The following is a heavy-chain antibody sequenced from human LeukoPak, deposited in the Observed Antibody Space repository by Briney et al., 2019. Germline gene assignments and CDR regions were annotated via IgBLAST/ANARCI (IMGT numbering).Heavy chain of an antibody. J-gene: IGHJ1*01. CDR1: GFTFSNYW. V-gene: IGHV3-7*01. CDR3: ATYSSLNRREFQF. Sequence: GGSLRLSCEGSGFTFSNYWMGWVRQAPGRGLQWVANIKTDGSEKYYVDSVKGRFTISRDNAKNSLYLQMNSLRAEDTAVYYCATYSSLNRREFQFWGQGTLLTVSS. CDR2: IKTDGSEK. D-gene: IGHD3-22*01.